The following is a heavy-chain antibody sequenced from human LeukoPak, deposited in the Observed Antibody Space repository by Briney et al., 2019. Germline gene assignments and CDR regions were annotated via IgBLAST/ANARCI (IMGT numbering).Heavy chain of an antibody. CDR1: GFTISSHS. J-gene: IGHJ4*02. CDR2: IRSKAYGGTT. D-gene: IGHD1-26*01. V-gene: IGHV3-49*04. Sequence: SLRLSCVASGFTISSHSMNWVRQAPGKGLEWVGFIRSKAYGGTTEYAASVKGRFTISRDDSKSIAYLQMNSLKTEDTAVYYCTREYSGSYFDYWGQGTLVTVSS. CDR3: TREYSGSYFDY.